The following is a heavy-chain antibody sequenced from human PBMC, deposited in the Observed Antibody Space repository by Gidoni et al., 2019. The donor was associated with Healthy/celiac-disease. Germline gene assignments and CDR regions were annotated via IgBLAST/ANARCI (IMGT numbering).Heavy chain of an antibody. CDR3: ARDRGGYYGMDV. Sequence: QEPLVESGGRVVQPWRSVRRSCASSGFTFRCYGMHWFRQAPGKGLEWGAVLWYDGSNKYYADSVKGRFTISRDNSKNTLYLQMNSLRAEDTAVYYCARDRGGYYGMDVWGQGTTVTVSS. CDR1: GFTFRCYG. J-gene: IGHJ6*02. V-gene: IGHV3-33*01. CDR2: LWYDGSNK. D-gene: IGHD3-16*01.